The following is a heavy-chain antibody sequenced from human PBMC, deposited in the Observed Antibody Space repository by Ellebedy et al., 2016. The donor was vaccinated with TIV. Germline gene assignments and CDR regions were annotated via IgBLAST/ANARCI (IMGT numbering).Heavy chain of an antibody. CDR3: ARTSRYYYDSSGYGRAFDY. CDR1: GFTFSSYS. Sequence: PGGSLRLSCAASGFTFSSYSMNRVRQAPGKGLEWVSSISSSSSYIYYADSVKGRFTISRDNAKNSLYLQMNSLRAEDTAVYYCARTSRYYYDSSGYGRAFDYWGQGTLVTVSS. V-gene: IGHV3-21*01. CDR2: ISSSSSYI. D-gene: IGHD3-22*01. J-gene: IGHJ4*02.